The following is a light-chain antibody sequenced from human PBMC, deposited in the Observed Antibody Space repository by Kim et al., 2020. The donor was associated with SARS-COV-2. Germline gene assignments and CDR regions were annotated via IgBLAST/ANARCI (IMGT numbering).Light chain of an antibody. V-gene: IGKV3-15*01. J-gene: IGKJ4*01. Sequence: SPGERATLSGRASQSVSSNLAWYQQTPGQAPTLPIYGATTRATGIPARFIGSGSGTEFTLTISSLQSEEFVVYNCQQYKNWPPLTFGGGTKVDIK. CDR2: GAT. CDR1: QSVSSN. CDR3: QQYKNWPPLT.